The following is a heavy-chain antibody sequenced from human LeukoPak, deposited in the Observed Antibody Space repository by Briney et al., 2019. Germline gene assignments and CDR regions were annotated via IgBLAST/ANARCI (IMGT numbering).Heavy chain of an antibody. Sequence: GGSLRLSCAASGFTFSSYAMSWVRQAPGKGLEWVSAISGSGGSTYYADSVKGRFTISRDNSKNTLYLQMNSLRAEDTAVYYCARDGSSWQQLTYYYFDYWGQGTLVTVSS. CDR2: ISGSGGST. D-gene: IGHD6-13*01. CDR3: ARDGSSWQQLTYYYFDY. V-gene: IGHV3-23*01. CDR1: GFTFSSYA. J-gene: IGHJ4*02.